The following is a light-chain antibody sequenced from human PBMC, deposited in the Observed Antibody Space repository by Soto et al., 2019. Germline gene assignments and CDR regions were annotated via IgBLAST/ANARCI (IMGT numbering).Light chain of an antibody. CDR2: EGS. V-gene: IGLV2-23*01. Sequence: QSALTQPASVSGSPGQSITISCTGTSSDVGSYNLVSWYQQHPGKAPKLMIYEGSKRPSGVSNRFSGSKSGNTASLTISGLQAEDEADYYCCSYAGSRKVFGGGTKLTLL. J-gene: IGLJ2*01. CDR3: CSYAGSRKV. CDR1: SSDVGSYNL.